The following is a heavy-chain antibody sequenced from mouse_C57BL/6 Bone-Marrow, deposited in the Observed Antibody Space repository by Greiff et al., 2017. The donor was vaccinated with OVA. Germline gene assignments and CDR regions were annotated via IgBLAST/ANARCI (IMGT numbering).Heavy chain of an antibody. V-gene: IGHV6-6*01. CDR3: TRGYGSEAWFAY. CDR1: GFTFSDAW. Sequence: EVQRVESGGGLVQPGGSMKLSCAASGFTFSDAWMDWVRQSPEKGLEWVAEIRNKANNHATYYAESVKGRFTISRDDSKSSVYLQMNSLRAEDTGIYYCTRGYGSEAWFAYWGQGTLVTVSA. D-gene: IGHD1-1*01. CDR2: IRNKANNHAT. J-gene: IGHJ3*01.